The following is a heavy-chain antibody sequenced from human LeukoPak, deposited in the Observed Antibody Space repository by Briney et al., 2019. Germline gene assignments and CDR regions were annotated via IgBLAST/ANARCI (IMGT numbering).Heavy chain of an antibody. Sequence: PSETLSLTCTVSGASISTYYWTWIRQPPGKGLEWIGYIYNSGSTNYNPSLKSRVTISEDTSKNQFSLNLSSVTAADTAVYYCASQYDFWSFDPWGQGTLVTVSS. CDR2: IYNSGST. V-gene: IGHV4-59*08. J-gene: IGHJ5*02. D-gene: IGHD3-3*01. CDR1: GASISTYY. CDR3: ASQYDFWSFDP.